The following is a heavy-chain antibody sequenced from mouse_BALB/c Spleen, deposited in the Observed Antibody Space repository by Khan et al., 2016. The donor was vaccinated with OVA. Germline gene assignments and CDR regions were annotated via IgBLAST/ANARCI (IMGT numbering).Heavy chain of an antibody. D-gene: IGHD3-1*01. Sequence: QVQLQQSGAELMKPGASVKISCKASGYTFSTYWIEWVKQRPGHGLEWIGEILPRSGSTNYNENFKGKATFTADTSSNTAYMQLSSLTSEDSAVYNCASTARAYYYAMDYWGQGTSVTVSS. CDR2: ILPRSGST. J-gene: IGHJ4*01. CDR1: GYTFSTYW. V-gene: IGHV1-9*01. CDR3: ASTARAYYYAMDY.